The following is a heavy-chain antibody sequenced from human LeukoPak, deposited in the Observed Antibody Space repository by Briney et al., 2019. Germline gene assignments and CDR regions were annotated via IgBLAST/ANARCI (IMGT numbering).Heavy chain of an antibody. J-gene: IGHJ5*02. D-gene: IGHD2-2*01. CDR1: GFTFSSYT. CDR3: ARDLGAVVPAASDA. CDR2: FSAGGGGT. Sequence: PGGSLRLSCAASGFTFSSYTMNWVRQAPGRGLEWVSAFSAGGGGTYYADSVKGRFTISRDNAKNSLYLQMNSLRAEDTAVYYCARDLGAVVPAASDARGQGTLVTVSS. V-gene: IGHV3-21*04.